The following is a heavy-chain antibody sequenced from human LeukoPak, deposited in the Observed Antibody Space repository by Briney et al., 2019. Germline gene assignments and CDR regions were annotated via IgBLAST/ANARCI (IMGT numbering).Heavy chain of an antibody. CDR2: IYYSGST. D-gene: IGHD1-26*01. V-gene: IGHV4-61*01. CDR3: ARDRGRTVAYYYGMDV. Sequence: SETPSLTCTVSGGSVSSGSYYWSWIRQPPGKGLEWIGYIYYSGSTNYNPSLKSRVTISVDTSKNQFSLKLSSVSAADTAVYYCARDRGRTVAYYYGMDVWGQGTTVTVSS. CDR1: GGSVSSGSYY. J-gene: IGHJ6*02.